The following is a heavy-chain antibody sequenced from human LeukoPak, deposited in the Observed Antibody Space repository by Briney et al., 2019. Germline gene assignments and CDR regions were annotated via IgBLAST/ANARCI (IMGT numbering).Heavy chain of an antibody. J-gene: IGHJ4*02. D-gene: IGHD5-12*01. CDR3: ARYDYGRSGFDY. CDR2: IYSGGTT. V-gene: IGHV3-66*01. Sequence: PGGSLRLSCAASGFTFRSYGMHWVRQAPGKGLEWVSVIYSGGTTYYADSVKGRFSISRDNSKNTLDLQMNSLRAEDTAVYYCARYDYGRSGFDYWGQGTLVTVSS. CDR1: GFTFRSYG.